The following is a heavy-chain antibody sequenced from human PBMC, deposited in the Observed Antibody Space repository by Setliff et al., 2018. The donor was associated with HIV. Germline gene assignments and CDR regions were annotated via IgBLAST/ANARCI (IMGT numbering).Heavy chain of an antibody. Sequence: GGSLRLSCAASAFTFDSYTMSWVRQAPGKGLEWVSSISSSSSFIHYADSVKGRFTISRDNAKNSLYLQMSSLRAEDTAVYFCARDATRGGDFDFWGQGTLVTVSS. D-gene: IGHD1-26*01. V-gene: IGHV3-21*01. CDR1: AFTFDSYT. CDR2: ISSSSSFI. J-gene: IGHJ4*02. CDR3: ARDATRGGDFDF.